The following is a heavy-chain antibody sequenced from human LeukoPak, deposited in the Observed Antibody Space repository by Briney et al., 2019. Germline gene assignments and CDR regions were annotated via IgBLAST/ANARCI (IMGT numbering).Heavy chain of an antibody. V-gene: IGHV3-74*01. Sequence: GGSLRLSCAASGFTFSRYYMHWVRQAPGKGLVWVSRINGVGTDRIYADSVKGRFTISRDNAKNTLFLQMDSLRSEDTAVYYCARHYFDFWGQGTLVTVSS. J-gene: IGHJ4*02. CDR1: GFTFSRYY. CDR2: INGVGTDR. CDR3: ARHYFDF.